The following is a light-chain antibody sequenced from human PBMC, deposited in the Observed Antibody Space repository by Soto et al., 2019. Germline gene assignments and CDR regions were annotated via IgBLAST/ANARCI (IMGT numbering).Light chain of an antibody. V-gene: IGLV3-1*01. J-gene: IGLJ2*01. CDR3: QAWDSSTVV. CDR2: QDN. Sequence: SYELIQPPSVSVSPGQTASITCSGDKLGDKYACWYQQKPGQSPVLVIYQDNKRPSGIPERFSGSNSGNTASLTISGTQAMDEADYYCQAWDSSTVVFGGGTKLTVL. CDR1: KLGDKY.